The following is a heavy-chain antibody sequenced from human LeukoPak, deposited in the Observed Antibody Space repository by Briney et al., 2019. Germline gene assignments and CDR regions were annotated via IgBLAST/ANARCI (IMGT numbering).Heavy chain of an antibody. D-gene: IGHD2-2*01. CDR3: ARCGCSITRFPLRNNLFEA. V-gene: IGHV3-21*01. CDR2: ITTRGGYI. J-gene: IGHJ5*02. CDR1: GFTFSIDD. Sequence: TGGSLRLSCAASGFTFSIDDMNWVRQAPGKGLEWVSSITTRGGYIYYADSVKGRFTISRDNAKNSLYLQMNSLTAEDTAVYYCARCGCSITRFPLRNNLFEAWGQGTLVTVSS.